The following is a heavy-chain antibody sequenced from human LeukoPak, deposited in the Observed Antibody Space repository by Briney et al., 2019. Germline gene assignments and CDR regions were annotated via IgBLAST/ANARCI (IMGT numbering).Heavy chain of an antibody. CDR2: IYYSGST. Sequence: PSETLSLTCTVSGVSISSGGYYWSWIRQHPGKGLEWIGYIYYSGSTYYNPSLKSRVTISVDTSKNQFSLKLSSVTAADTAVYYCAHVLEVAWGGMDVWGQGTTVTVSS. J-gene: IGHJ6*02. CDR3: AHVLEVAWGGMDV. V-gene: IGHV4-31*03. CDR1: GVSISSGGYY. D-gene: IGHD7-27*01.